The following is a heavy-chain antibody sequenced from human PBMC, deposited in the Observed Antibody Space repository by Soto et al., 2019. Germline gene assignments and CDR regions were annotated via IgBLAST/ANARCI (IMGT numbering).Heavy chain of an antibody. Sequence: GGSLRLSCAASGFPFSSYSMNWVRKAPGKGLEWVSYISSSSSTIYYADSVKGRFTISRDNAKNSLYLQMNSLRAEDTAVYYCARLGYGDYADAFDIWGQGTMVTVSS. V-gene: IGHV3-48*01. CDR2: ISSSSSTI. D-gene: IGHD4-17*01. J-gene: IGHJ3*02. CDR3: ARLGYGDYADAFDI. CDR1: GFPFSSYS.